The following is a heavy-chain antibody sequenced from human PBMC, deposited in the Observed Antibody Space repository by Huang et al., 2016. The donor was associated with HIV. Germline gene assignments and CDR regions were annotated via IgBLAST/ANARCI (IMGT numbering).Heavy chain of an antibody. V-gene: IGHV1-8*02. CDR1: GYTFTHYD. Sequence: QVHLVQSGAEVKKPGASVKVSCKASGYTFTHYDINWVRQAPGRGLGWMGGMNPNTGNTGFAQSFQGRVTMTRKTSITTAYMELTSLTSEDTAVYYCARSAYGDLDYWGLGTLVIVSS. J-gene: IGHJ4*02. D-gene: IGHD4-17*01. CDR3: ARSAYGDLDY. CDR2: MNPNTGNT.